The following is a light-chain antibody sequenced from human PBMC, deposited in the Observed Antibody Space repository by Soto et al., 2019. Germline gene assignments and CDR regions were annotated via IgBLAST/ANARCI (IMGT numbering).Light chain of an antibody. CDR2: GAS. J-gene: IGKJ5*01. Sequence: EIVLSQSPGTLSLSPRERARLSCRASQSVSSSYLAWYQQKPGQAPRLLIYGASSRATGMPDRFSGSGSGTDFTLTISRLEPEDFAVYYCQQYGSTFGQGTRLEIK. V-gene: IGKV3-20*01. CDR3: QQYGST. CDR1: QSVSSSY.